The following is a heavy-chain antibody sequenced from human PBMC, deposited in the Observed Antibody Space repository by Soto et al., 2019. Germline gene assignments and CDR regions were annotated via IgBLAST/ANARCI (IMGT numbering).Heavy chain of an antibody. V-gene: IGHV1-3*01. CDR2: INAGSGNT. D-gene: IGHD6-13*01. J-gene: IGHJ1*01. CDR3: ACEQQLATFQH. CDR1: GYTCTNYA. Sequence: QVQLVQSGAEVKKPGASVKVSCKASGYTCTNYAIHWVRQPPGQRLEWMGWINAGSGNTKYSQRFEGRVSITRDTSASTAYMEVSSLTSEDTAVYYCACEQQLATFQHWGQGTLVTVSS.